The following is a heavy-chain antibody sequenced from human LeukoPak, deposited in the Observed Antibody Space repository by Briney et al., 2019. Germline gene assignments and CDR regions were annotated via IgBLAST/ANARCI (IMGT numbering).Heavy chain of an antibody. J-gene: IGHJ6*03. CDR2: IYYRVTS. V-gene: IGHV4-59*12. Sequence: PSETLSLTCTVSGDSISTYYWSWIRQPPGKGLEWIGYIYYRVTSDYNPSLKSRVTMSVDTSKNQFSLKLSSVTAADTAVYYCARGPTYYYDSSGYYYGPGYYYYYMDVWGKGTTVTVSS. CDR3: ARGPTYYYDSSGYYYGPGYYYYYMDV. D-gene: IGHD3-22*01. CDR1: GDSISTYY.